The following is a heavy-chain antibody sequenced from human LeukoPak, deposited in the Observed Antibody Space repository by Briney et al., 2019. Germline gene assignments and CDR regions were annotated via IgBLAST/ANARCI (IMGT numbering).Heavy chain of an antibody. J-gene: IGHJ5*02. CDR1: GGSISSYY. V-gene: IGHV4-59*08. D-gene: IGHD4-17*01. Sequence: PSETLSLTCTVSGGSISSYYWSWIRQPPGKGLEWIGYIYYSGSTNYNPSLKSRVTMSVDKSKNHFSLKLTSVTAADTAVYYCARTYGDYVRWFDPWGQGTLVTVSS. CDR2: IYYSGST. CDR3: ARTYGDYVRWFDP.